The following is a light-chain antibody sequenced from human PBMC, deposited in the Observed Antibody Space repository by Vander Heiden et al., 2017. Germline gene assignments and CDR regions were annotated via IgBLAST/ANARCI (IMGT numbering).Light chain of an antibody. Sequence: DIQMTQSPSTLSASVGDRVTITCRASQSISSWLAWYQQKPGKAPKLLIYMASSLESGVPSRFSGSGSGTEFTLTISSLQPDDFATYYCQQYNSYSPEVTFGQGTKLEIK. J-gene: IGKJ2*01. CDR2: MAS. V-gene: IGKV1-5*03. CDR3: QQYNSYSPEVT. CDR1: QSISSW.